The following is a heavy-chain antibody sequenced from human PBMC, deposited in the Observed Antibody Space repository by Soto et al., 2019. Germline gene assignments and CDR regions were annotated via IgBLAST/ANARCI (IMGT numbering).Heavy chain of an antibody. CDR2: IYYGGST. Sequence: QLQLQESGPGLVKPSETLSLSCTVSGGPISSSSYYWGWIRQPPGKGLEWIGSIYYGGSTYYNPSLKSRVSRSVDTSQNQFSLKLCAVTAAVTAVYYGGVIVKGGTYYYYYYMDVWGEGTTVTVSS. CDR1: GGPISSSSYY. D-gene: IGHD3-16*02. V-gene: IGHV4-39*01. J-gene: IGHJ6*03. CDR3: GVIVKGGTYYYYYYMDV.